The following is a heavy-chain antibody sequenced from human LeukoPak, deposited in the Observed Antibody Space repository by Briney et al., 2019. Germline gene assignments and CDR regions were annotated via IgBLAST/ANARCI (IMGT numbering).Heavy chain of an antibody. V-gene: IGHV1-69*06. CDR2: IIPIFGTA. D-gene: IGHD3-10*01. CDR3: ARDRYYGSGSPEGFDAFDI. J-gene: IGHJ3*02. CDR1: GGTFSSYA. Sequence: ASVKVSCKASGGTFSSYAISWVRQAPGQGLEWMGGIIPIFGTANYAQKFQGRVTITADKSTSTAYMELSSLRSEDTAVYYCARDRYYGSGSPEGFDAFDIWGQGTMDTVSS.